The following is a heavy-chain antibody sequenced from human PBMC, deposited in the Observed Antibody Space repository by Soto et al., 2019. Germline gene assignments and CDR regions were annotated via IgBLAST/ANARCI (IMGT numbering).Heavy chain of an antibody. CDR2: IIPIFGTA. CDR3: ARGGVGTVTERYFDL. V-gene: IGHV1-69*13. Sequence: SVKVSCKASGGTFSSYAISWVRQAPGQGLEWMGGIIPIFGTANYAQKFQGRVTITADESTSTAYMELSSLRSEDTAVYYCARGGVGTVTERYFDLWGRGTLVTVS. CDR1: GGTFSSYA. J-gene: IGHJ2*01. D-gene: IGHD4-17*01.